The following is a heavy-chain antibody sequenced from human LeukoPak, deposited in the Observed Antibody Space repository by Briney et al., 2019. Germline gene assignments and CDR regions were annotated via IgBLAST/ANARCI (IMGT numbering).Heavy chain of an antibody. J-gene: IGHJ5*02. CDR2: ISSGSSTI. Sequence: SGGSLRLSCAASGFTFSSNSMNWVRQAPGEGLEWVSYISSGSSTIYYADSVKGRFTISGDNAKNSLYLQMNSLRDEDTAVYYCARETWFDPWGQGTLVTVSS. V-gene: IGHV3-48*02. CDR3: ARETWFDP. CDR1: GFTFSSNS.